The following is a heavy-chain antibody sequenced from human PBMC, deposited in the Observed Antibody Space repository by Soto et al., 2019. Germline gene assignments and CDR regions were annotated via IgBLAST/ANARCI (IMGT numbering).Heavy chain of an antibody. Sequence: GGSLRLSCAASGITFSSYAFSWVRQAAGKGLEWVSGISGSGNSTYYADSVKGRFSFSRDNSKNTVYLQMNSLRVEDTAVYYCAKTAMGAKELFAYWGQGTLVTVSS. D-gene: IGHD1-26*01. CDR2: ISGSGNST. CDR3: AKTAMGAKELFAY. CDR1: GITFSSYA. J-gene: IGHJ4*02. V-gene: IGHV3-23*01.